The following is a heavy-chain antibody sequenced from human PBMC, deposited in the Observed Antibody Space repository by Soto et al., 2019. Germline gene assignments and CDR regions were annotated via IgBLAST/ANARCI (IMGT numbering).Heavy chain of an antibody. CDR3: ARDGTLYDSRAYYYLY. CDR1: GGTFSSNT. Sequence: SVKVSCKASGGTFSSNTITWVRQAPGQGLEWMGGITPMFGTPNYAQKFRGRVTITADESTSTAYMELSSLRSEDTAMYFCARDGTLYDSRAYYYLYWGQGTLVTVSS. CDR2: ITPMFGTP. J-gene: IGHJ4*02. V-gene: IGHV1-69*13. D-gene: IGHD3-22*01.